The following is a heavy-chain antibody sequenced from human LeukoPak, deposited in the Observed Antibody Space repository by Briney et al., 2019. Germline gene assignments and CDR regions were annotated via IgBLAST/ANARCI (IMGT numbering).Heavy chain of an antibody. CDR2: ISYDGSNK. CDR1: GFTFSSYA. Sequence: GGSLRLSCAASGFTFSSYAMHWVRQAPGKGLEWVAVISYDGSNKYYEDSVKGRFTISRDNSKNTLYLQMNSLRAEDTAVYYCAREPYYDFWSGYYTGMSFDYWGQGTLVTVSS. CDR3: AREPYYDFWSGYYTGMSFDY. D-gene: IGHD3-3*01. J-gene: IGHJ4*02. V-gene: IGHV3-30-3*01.